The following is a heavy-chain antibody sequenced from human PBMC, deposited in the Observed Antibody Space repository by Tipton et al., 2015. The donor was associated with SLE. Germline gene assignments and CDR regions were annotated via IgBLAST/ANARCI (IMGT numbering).Heavy chain of an antibody. Sequence: TLSLTCTVSGASISSSSYFWGWIRQPPGKGLEWIGSMFHSGDTFYNPSLKSRVTISVDTSKNQFSLKLNSVTAADTAVYYCARGMVTWRGAILGVDVWGQGTTVNVSS. V-gene: IGHV4-39*07. J-gene: IGHJ6*02. CDR2: MFHSGDT. CDR1: GASISSSSYF. D-gene: IGHD2-21*02. CDR3: ARGMVTWRGAILGVDV.